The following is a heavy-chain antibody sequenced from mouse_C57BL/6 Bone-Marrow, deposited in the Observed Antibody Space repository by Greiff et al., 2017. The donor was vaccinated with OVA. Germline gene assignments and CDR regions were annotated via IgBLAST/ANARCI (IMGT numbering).Heavy chain of an antibody. CDR1: GFTFSDYG. J-gene: IGHJ1*03. CDR3: ARRNYYGSPWYFDV. V-gene: IGHV5-17*01. Sequence: EVMLVESGGGLVKPGGSLKLSCAASGFTFSDYGMHWVRQAPEKGLEWVAYISSGSSTIYYADTVKGRFTISRDNAKNTLFLQMTSLRSEDTAMYYCARRNYYGSPWYFDVWGTGTTVTVSS. D-gene: IGHD1-1*01. CDR2: ISSGSSTI.